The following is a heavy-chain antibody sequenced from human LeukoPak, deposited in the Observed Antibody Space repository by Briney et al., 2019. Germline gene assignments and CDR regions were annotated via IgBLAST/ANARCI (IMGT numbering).Heavy chain of an antibody. J-gene: IGHJ4*02. Sequence: GGSLRLSCEASGFTFSSYSMKWVRQAPGKGLEWVAFIRYDGSNKYYADSVKGRFTISRGNSKNTLYLQMNSLRAEDTAVYYCAKDPGSGSYRGEYYFDYWGQGTLVTVSS. CDR2: IRYDGSNK. V-gene: IGHV3-30*02. CDR1: GFTFSSYS. CDR3: AKDPGSGSYRGEYYFDY. D-gene: IGHD1-26*01.